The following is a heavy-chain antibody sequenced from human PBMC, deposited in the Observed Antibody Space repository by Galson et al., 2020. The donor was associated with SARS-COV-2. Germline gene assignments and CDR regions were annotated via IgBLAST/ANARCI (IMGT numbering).Heavy chain of an antibody. V-gene: IGHV3-7*01. Sequence: GGSLRLPCVASGFTFSSYWMNWVRQAPGKGLEWVANIKQDGSEKYYVDSVKGRFTISRDNAKNSLYLQMSSLRDEDTAVYYCARGNSYYDFWSGRAEFVQRWGQGILVTVSS. CDR3: ARGNSYYDFWSGRAEFVQR. CDR1: GFTFSSYW. D-gene: IGHD3-3*01. CDR2: IKQDGSEK. J-gene: IGHJ1*01.